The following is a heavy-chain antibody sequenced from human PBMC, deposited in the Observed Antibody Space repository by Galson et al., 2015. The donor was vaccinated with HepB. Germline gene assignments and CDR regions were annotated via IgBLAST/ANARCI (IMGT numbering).Heavy chain of an antibody. V-gene: IGHV3-11*06. CDR2: ISSTGTYT. CDR1: GFTFSDYY. CDR3: ARVADADYGDHSHFDY. D-gene: IGHD4-17*01. Sequence: SLRLSCAASGFTFSDYYMSWIRQAPGKGLEWLSYISSTGTYTNYADSVKGRFIISRDNAKNSLYLQMNNLRAEDTAVYYCARVADADYGDHSHFDYWGQGTLVTVSS. J-gene: IGHJ4*02.